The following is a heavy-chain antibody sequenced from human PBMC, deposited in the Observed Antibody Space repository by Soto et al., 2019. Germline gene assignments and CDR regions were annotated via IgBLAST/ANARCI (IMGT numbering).Heavy chain of an antibody. V-gene: IGHV4-4*07. CDR2: IYTSGST. J-gene: IGHJ6*02. CDR1: GGSISSYY. CDR3: ARDLSYCSGGSCYPTPDYYYGMDV. D-gene: IGHD2-15*01. Sequence: SSETLSLTCTVSGGSISSYYWSWIRQPAGKGLEWIGRIYTSGSTNYNPSLKSRVTMSVDTSKNQFSLKLSSVTAADTAVYYCARDLSYCSGGSCYPTPDYYYGMDVWGQGTTVTVSS.